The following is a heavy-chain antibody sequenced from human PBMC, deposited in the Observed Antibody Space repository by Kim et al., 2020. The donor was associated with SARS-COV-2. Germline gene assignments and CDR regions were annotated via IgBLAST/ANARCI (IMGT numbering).Heavy chain of an antibody. CDR3: ARALSGSWHYYYYYGMDV. D-gene: IGHD1-26*01. Sequence: SETLSLTCTVSGGSVSSGSYYWSWIRQPPGKGLEWIGYIYYSGSTNYNPSLKSRVTISVDTSKNQFSLKLSSVTAADTAVYYCARALSGSWHYYYYYGMDVWGQGTTVTVSS. CDR2: IYYSGST. V-gene: IGHV4-61*01. CDR1: GGSVSSGSYY. J-gene: IGHJ6*02.